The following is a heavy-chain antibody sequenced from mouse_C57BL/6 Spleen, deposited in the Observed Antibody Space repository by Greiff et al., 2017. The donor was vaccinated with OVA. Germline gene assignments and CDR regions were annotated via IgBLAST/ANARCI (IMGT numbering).Heavy chain of an antibody. CDR1: GFTFSDYG. V-gene: IGHV5-17*01. J-gene: IGHJ3*01. CDR3: ARPTTVVPPWFAY. Sequence: EVKLMESGGGLVKPGGSLKLSCAASGFTFSDYGMHWVRQAPEKGLEWVAYISSGSSTIYYADTVKGRFTISRDNAKNTLFLQMTSLRSEDTAMYYCARPTTVVPPWFAYWGQGTLVTVSA. CDR2: ISSGSSTI. D-gene: IGHD1-1*01.